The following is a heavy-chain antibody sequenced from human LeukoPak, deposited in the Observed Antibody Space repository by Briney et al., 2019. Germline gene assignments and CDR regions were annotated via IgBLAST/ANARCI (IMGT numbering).Heavy chain of an antibody. D-gene: IGHD5-24*01. CDR2: FDPEDGET. Sequence: ASVKVSCKVSGYTLTELSMHWVRQAPGKGLEWMGGFDPEDGETIYAQKFQGRVTMTRDTSISTAYMELSRLRSDDTAVYYCARDRGNYPDFYFDYWGQGTLVTVSS. CDR3: ARDRGNYPDFYFDY. V-gene: IGHV1-24*01. J-gene: IGHJ4*02. CDR1: GYTLTELS.